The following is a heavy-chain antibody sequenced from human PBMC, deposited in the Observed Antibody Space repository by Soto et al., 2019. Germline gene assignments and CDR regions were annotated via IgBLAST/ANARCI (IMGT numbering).Heavy chain of an antibody. CDR2: IYYSGST. D-gene: IGHD2-15*01. CDR3: ARDRGCSGGSCYMGNNWFDP. CDR1: GGSISSYY. J-gene: IGHJ5*02. V-gene: IGHV4-59*01. Sequence: QVQLQESGPGLVKPSETLSLTCTVSGGSISSYYWSWIRQPPGKGLEWIGYIYYSGSTNYNPSLKSRVTISVDTSKNQFSLKLSSVTAADTAVYYCARDRGCSGGSCYMGNNWFDPWGQGTLVTVSS.